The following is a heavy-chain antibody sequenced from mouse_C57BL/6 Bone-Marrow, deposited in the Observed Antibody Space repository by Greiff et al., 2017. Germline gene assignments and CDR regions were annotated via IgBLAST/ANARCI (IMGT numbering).Heavy chain of an antibody. D-gene: IGHD1-1*02. CDR3: AREGLGGWAWCAY. Sequence: VQLQQSGAELVRPGPSVKLSCKASGYTFTSYWMHWVKQRPGQGLEWIGVIDPSDSYTNYNQKFKGKATLTVDTSSSTAYMQRSSLTSEDAAVYYCAREGLGGWAWCAYWGQGTLVTVSA. CDR2: IDPSDSYT. CDR1: GYTFTSYW. J-gene: IGHJ3*01. V-gene: IGHV1-59*01.